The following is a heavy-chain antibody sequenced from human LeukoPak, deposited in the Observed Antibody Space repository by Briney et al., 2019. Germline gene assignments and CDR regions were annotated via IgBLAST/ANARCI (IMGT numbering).Heavy chain of an antibody. V-gene: IGHV4-59*01. CDR3: ARLPYYYDSSGYYYFDY. D-gene: IGHD3-22*01. CDR2: IYYSGST. J-gene: IGHJ4*02. Sequence: SETLPLTCTVSGGSISSYYWSWIRQPPGKGLEWIGYIYYSGSTNYNPSLKSRVTISVDTSKNQFSLKLSSVTAADTAVYYCARLPYYYDSSGYYYFDYWGQGTLVTVSS. CDR1: GGSISSYY.